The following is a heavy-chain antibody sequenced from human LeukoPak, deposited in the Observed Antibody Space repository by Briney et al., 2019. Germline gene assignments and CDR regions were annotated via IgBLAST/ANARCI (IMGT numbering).Heavy chain of an antibody. J-gene: IGHJ3*02. CDR3: AKDGVRGALDAFDI. CDR2: IWYDGSNK. Sequence: GGSLRLSCAASGFTFSSYGMHWVRQAPAKGLEWVAVIWYDGSNKYYADSVKGRFTISRDNSKNTLSLQMNSLRAEDTAVYYCAKDGVRGALDAFDIWGQGTMVTVSS. V-gene: IGHV3-33*06. D-gene: IGHD1-26*01. CDR1: GFTFSSYG.